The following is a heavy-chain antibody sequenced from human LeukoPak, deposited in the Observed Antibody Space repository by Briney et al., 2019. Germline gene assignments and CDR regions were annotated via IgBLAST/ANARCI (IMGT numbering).Heavy chain of an antibody. J-gene: IGHJ4*02. V-gene: IGHV3-23*01. CDR2: ISGSGYST. D-gene: IGHD4-17*01. CDR1: GFTFSNYA. Sequence: PGGSLRLSCAASGFTFSNYAMNWVRQAPGKGLEWVSVISGSGYSTYYADSVKGRFTISRDNSKNTLYLQTNSLRAEDTAVYYRAKDYGDYAYYFHYWGQGTLVTVSS. CDR3: AKDYGDYAYYFHY.